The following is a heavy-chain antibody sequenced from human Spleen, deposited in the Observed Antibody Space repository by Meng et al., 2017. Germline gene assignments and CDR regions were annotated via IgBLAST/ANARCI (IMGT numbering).Heavy chain of an antibody. CDR3: ARVYGDSDYYFDY. V-gene: IGHV1-69*13. CDR2: IIPIFGTA. CDR1: GGTFSSYA. D-gene: IGHD4-17*01. Sequence: SVKVSCKASGGTFSSYAISWVRQAPGQGLEWMGGIIPIFGTANYAQKFQGRVTITADESTSTAYMELSSLRSEDTAVFYCARVYGDSDYYFDYWGQGTLVTVSS. J-gene: IGHJ4*02.